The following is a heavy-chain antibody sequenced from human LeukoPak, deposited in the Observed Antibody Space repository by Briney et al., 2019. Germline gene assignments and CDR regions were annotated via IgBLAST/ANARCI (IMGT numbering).Heavy chain of an antibody. J-gene: IGHJ4*02. Sequence: GGSLRLSCAASGFTFSSYGMHWVRQAPGKGLERVAVIWYDGSNKYYADSVKGRFTISRDNSKNTLYLQMNSLRAEDTAVYYCARGAYYYDISGFDYWGQGTLVTVSS. CDR2: IWYDGSNK. D-gene: IGHD3-22*01. CDR3: ARGAYYYDISGFDY. V-gene: IGHV3-33*01. CDR1: GFTFSSYG.